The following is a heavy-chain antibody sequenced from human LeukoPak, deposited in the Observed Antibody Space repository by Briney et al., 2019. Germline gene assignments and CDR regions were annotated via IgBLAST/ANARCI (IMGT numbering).Heavy chain of an antibody. CDR2: FDPEDGET. J-gene: IGHJ3*02. V-gene: IGHV1-24*01. CDR1: GYTLTELS. CDR3: ATLGGGYVTLRAFDI. D-gene: IGHD5-12*01. Sequence: ASVNVSCTVSGYTLTELSMHWVRQAPGKGLEWMGGFDPEDGETIYAQKFQGRVTMTEDTSTDTAYMELSSLRSEDTAVYYCATLGGGYVTLRAFDIWGQGTMVTVSS.